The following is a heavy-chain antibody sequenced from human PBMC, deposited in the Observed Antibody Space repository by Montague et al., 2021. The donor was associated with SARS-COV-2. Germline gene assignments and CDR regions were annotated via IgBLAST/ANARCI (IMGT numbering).Heavy chain of an antibody. CDR2: IWYDGSNQ. CDR3: AREYSAPRWFGEYNRYGMDV. V-gene: IGHV3-33*08. CDR1: GFTFSSYD. J-gene: IGHJ6*02. D-gene: IGHD3-10*01. Sequence: RSLSLSASGFTFSSYDMHWVRQAPGKGLEWVAVIWYDGSNQYYGDSVKGRFTISRDNSKNTLYLQMNSLRAEDTAVYYCAREYSAPRWFGEYNRYGMDVWGQGTTVTVSS.